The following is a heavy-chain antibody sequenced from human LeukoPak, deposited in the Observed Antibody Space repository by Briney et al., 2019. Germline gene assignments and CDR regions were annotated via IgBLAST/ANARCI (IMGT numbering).Heavy chain of an antibody. D-gene: IGHD3-10*01. V-gene: IGHV1-24*01. CDR3: ATGGDYYGSGSYYGY. CDR2: FDPEDGER. J-gene: IGHJ4*02. CDR1: GYTLTELS. Sequence: GPVQASCKVSGYTLTELSMHWVRQAPGKGLEWMGGFDPEDGERIYAQKFQGRVTMTEDTSTDTAYMELSSLRSEDTAVYYCATGGDYYGSGSYYGYWGQGTLVTVSS.